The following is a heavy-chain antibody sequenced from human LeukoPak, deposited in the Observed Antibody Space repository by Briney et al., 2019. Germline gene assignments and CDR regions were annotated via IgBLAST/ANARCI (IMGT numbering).Heavy chain of an antibody. J-gene: IGHJ4*02. D-gene: IGHD1-26*01. Sequence: PSETLSLTCTVSGGSLSSSSYYWGWIRQPPGKGLEWIGSIYYSGSTYYNPSLKSRVTISVDTSKNQFSLKLSSVTAADTAVYYCARFGRELLNKDYWGQGTLVTVSS. CDR3: ARFGRELLNKDY. CDR1: GGSLSSSSYY. CDR2: IYYSGST. V-gene: IGHV4-39*01.